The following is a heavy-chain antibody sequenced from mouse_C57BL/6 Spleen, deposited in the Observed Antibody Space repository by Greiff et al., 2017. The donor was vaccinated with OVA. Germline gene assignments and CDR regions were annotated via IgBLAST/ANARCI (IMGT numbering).Heavy chain of an antibody. J-gene: IGHJ2*01. Sequence: QVQLQQSGPELVKPGASVKISCKASGYAFSSSWMNWVKQRPGKGLEWIGRIYPGDGDTNYNGKFKGKATLTADKSSSTAYMQLSSLTSEDSAVYFCARVYGYDDGFDYWGQGTTLTVSS. D-gene: IGHD2-2*01. CDR3: ARVYGYDDGFDY. V-gene: IGHV1-82*01. CDR1: GYAFSSSW. CDR2: IYPGDGDT.